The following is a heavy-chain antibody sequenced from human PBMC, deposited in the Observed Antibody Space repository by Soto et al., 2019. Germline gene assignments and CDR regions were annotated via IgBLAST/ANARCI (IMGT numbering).Heavy chain of an antibody. Sequence: SETLSLTCTVSGGSISSYYWSWIRQPPGKGLEWIGYIYYSGSTNYNPSLKSRVTISVDTSKNQFSLKLSSVTAADTAVYYCARLGYCSSITCYIDFWGLGTLVTVSS. CDR1: GGSISSYY. J-gene: IGHJ4*02. D-gene: IGHD2-2*01. CDR2: IYYSGST. CDR3: ARLGYCSSITCYIDF. V-gene: IGHV4-59*08.